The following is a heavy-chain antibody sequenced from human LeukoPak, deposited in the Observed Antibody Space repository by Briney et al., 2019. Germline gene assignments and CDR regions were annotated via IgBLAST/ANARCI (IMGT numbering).Heavy chain of an antibody. J-gene: IGHJ5*02. D-gene: IGHD6-19*01. CDR1: GYTFTGYY. V-gene: IGHV1-2*02. CDR2: INPNSGGT. CDR3: ARVGAAVAGSDP. Sequence: ASVKVSCKASGYTFTGYYMHWVRQAPGRGLEWMGWINPNSGGTNYAQKFQGRVTMTRDTSISTAYMELSRLRSDDTAVYYCARVGAAVAGSDPWGQGTLVTVSS.